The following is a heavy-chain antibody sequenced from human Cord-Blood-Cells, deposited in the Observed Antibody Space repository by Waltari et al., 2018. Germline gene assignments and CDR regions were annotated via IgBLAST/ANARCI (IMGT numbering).Heavy chain of an antibody. J-gene: IGHJ4*02. Sequence: EVQLVESGGGLVKPGGSLRLSCAASGFTFSSYSMNWVRQAPGKGLVWVSSISSSSSYIYYADSVKGRFTISRDNAKNSLYLQMNSLRAEDTAVYYCARTNTPIAARDYWGQGTLVTVSS. D-gene: IGHD6-6*01. V-gene: IGHV3-21*01. CDR2: ISSSSSYI. CDR1: GFTFSSYS. CDR3: ARTNTPIAARDY.